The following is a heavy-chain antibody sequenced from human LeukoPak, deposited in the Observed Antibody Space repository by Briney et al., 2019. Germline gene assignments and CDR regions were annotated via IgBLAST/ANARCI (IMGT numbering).Heavy chain of an antibody. CDR1: GYTLTELS. D-gene: IGHD5-24*01. J-gene: IGHJ6*03. CDR3: ARENANAEMATTTYYSYYYMDV. Sequence: ASVTVSFKVSGYTLTELSMHWVGQAPGKGGEGMGGFDPEDGETIYAQKFQGRVTMTEDTSTDTAYMELSSLRSEDTAVYYCARENANAEMATTTYYSYYYMDVWGKGTPVTISS. V-gene: IGHV1-24*01. CDR2: FDPEDGET.